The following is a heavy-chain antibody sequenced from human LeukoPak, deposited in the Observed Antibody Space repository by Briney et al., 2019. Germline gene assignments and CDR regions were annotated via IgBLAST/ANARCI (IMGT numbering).Heavy chain of an antibody. V-gene: IGHV3-33*06. CDR2: IWYDGSNK. CDR3: AKDLSSSSEGLSY. CDR1: GFTFSSYG. Sequence: GRSLRLSCAASGFTFSSYGMHWVRQAPGKGLEWVAVIWYDGSNKYYADSVKGRFTISRDNSKNTLYLQMNSLRAEDTAVYYCAKDLSSSSEGLSYWGQGTLVTVSS. D-gene: IGHD6-6*01. J-gene: IGHJ4*02.